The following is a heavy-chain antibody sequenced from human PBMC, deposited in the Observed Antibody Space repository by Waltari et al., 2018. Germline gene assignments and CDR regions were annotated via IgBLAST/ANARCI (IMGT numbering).Heavy chain of an antibody. D-gene: IGHD1-26*01. J-gene: IGHJ4*02. Sequence: EVQLVESGGDLVQPGGALSLSCAASGFTFSTFWMSWVRQGPGRRVEGVASIKEVGSEKLDVDSAKGRYTTSRDNARNSLYLQMNSLRGEDTAVYYCARVSWDTSTRKGIDYWGLGTLVIVSS. CDR2: IKEVGSEK. CDR1: GFTFSTFW. V-gene: IGHV3-7*01. CDR3: ARVSWDTSTRKGIDY.